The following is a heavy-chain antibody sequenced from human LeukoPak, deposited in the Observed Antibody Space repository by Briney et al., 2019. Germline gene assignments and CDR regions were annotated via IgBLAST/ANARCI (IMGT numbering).Heavy chain of an antibody. CDR1: GFIVSNNY. J-gene: IGHJ4*02. CDR2: IHSGGCT. V-gene: IGHV3-66*02. Sequence: GGSLRLSCAASGFIVSNNYMNWVRQAPGKGLEWVSVIHSGGCTYYADSVKGRFTISRDNSKNTVNLQMNDLRAEDTAVYYCARSWDARLNFDYWGQGTLVTVSS. D-gene: IGHD1-26*01. CDR3: ARSWDARLNFDY.